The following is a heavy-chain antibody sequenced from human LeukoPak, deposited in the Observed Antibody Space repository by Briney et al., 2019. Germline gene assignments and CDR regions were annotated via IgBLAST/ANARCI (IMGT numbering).Heavy chain of an antibody. Sequence: GASVKVSCKASGYTFIGHYIHWARQAPGQGLEWMGGIIPIFGTANYAQKFQGRVTITADESTSTAYMELSSLRSEDTAVYYCARGWYHRGGYYYYMDVWGKGTTVTVSS. V-gene: IGHV1-69*13. CDR1: GYTFIGHY. D-gene: IGHD2-2*01. J-gene: IGHJ6*03. CDR3: ARGWYHRGGYYYYMDV. CDR2: IIPIFGTA.